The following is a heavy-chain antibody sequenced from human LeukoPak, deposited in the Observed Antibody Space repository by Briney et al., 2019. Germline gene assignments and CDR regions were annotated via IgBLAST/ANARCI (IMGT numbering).Heavy chain of an antibody. V-gene: IGHV3-30*18. CDR1: GFTFSSYG. CDR2: ISYDGSNK. CDR3: AKGRPGAAIYY. Sequence: GGSLRLSCAASGFTFSSYGMHWVRQAPGKGLEWVAVISYDGSNKYYADSVKGRFTISRDNSKNTLYLQMNSLRAEDTAVYYWAKGRPGAAIYYWGQGTLVTVSS. J-gene: IGHJ4*02. D-gene: IGHD1-26*01.